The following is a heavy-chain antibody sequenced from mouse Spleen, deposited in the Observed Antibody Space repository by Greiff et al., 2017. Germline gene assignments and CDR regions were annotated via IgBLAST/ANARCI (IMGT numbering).Heavy chain of an antibody. V-gene: IGHV5-16*01. J-gene: IGHJ4*01. Sequence: EVQRVESEGGLVQPGSSMKLSCTASGFTFSDYYMAWVRQVPEKGLEWVANINYDGSSTYYLDSLKSRFIISRDNAKNILYLQMSSLKSEDTATYYCARDWYGGDYAMDYWGQGTSVTVSS. CDR3: ARDWYGGDYAMDY. D-gene: IGHD2-14*01. CDR1: GFTFSDYY. CDR2: INYDGSST.